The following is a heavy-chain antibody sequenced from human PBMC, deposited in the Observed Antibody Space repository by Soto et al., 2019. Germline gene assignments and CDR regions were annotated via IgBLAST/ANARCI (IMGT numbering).Heavy chain of an antibody. CDR1: GYTFTSLG. V-gene: IGHV1-18*04. J-gene: IGHJ4*02. CDR2: VSAYNGNT. CDR3: ARAGGTQLFDY. Sequence: ASVKVSCKASGYTFTSLGISWVRQAPGQGLEWMGWVSAYNGNTKYAPNVQGRVTMTTDRSTSTAYMELRSLRSDNTAVYYCARAGGTQLFDYWGQGTLVTVSS.